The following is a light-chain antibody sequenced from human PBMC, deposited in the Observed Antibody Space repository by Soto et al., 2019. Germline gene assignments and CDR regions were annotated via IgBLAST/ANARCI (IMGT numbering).Light chain of an antibody. CDR3: QQYNNWPLT. CDR2: GAS. V-gene: IGKV3-15*01. J-gene: IGKJ4*01. Sequence: EIVMTQSPATLSVSPGEGATLSCRASQSVSSKLAWYQQKPGQAPRLLIYGASTRATGVPARFSGSGSGTEFTLTISSLQSDDFAVYCCQQYNNWPLTFGGGTKAEIK. CDR1: QSVSSK.